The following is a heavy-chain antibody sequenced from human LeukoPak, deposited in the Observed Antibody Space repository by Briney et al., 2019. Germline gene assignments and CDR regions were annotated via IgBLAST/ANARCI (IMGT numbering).Heavy chain of an antibody. J-gene: IGHJ3*02. D-gene: IGHD6-13*01. CDR3: ATDLPIAAAGPNQDDAFDI. V-gene: IGHV3-21*01. CDR2: ISSSSSYI. CDR1: GFTFSSYS. Sequence: GGSLRLSCAASGFTFSSYSMNWVRQAPGKGLEWVSSISSSSSYIYYADSVKGRFTISRDNAKNSLYLQMNSLRAEDTAVYYCATDLPIAAAGPNQDDAFDIWGQGTMVTVSS.